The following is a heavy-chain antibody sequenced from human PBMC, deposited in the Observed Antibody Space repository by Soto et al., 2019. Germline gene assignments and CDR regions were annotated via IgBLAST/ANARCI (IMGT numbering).Heavy chain of an antibody. V-gene: IGHV1-2*02. Sequence: QVQLVESGGGVVQPGRSLRLSCAASGFTFTGYYMHWVRQAPGQGLEWMGWVNPKSGGTDYAQKFQGRVTMTRDTSSSSAYMELSSLRSDDTAVYYCAKANSGDDDEFDYWGQGTQVTVSS. CDR2: VNPKSGGT. J-gene: IGHJ4*02. CDR3: AKANSGDDDEFDY. CDR1: GFTFTGYY. D-gene: IGHD5-12*01.